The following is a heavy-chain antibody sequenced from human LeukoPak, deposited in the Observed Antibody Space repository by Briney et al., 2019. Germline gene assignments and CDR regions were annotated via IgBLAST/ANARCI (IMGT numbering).Heavy chain of an antibody. J-gene: IGHJ3*02. D-gene: IGHD3-10*01. V-gene: IGHV4-30-2*01. CDR1: GGSISSGGYY. CDR3: ARGRAPHGSGSRRRRAFDI. Sequence: SETLSLTCTVSGGSISSGGYYWSWIRQPPGKGLEWIGYIYHSGSTYYNPSLKSRVTISVDRSKNQFSLKLSSVTAADTAVYYCARGRAPHGSGSRRRRAFDIWGQGTMVTVSS. CDR2: IYHSGST.